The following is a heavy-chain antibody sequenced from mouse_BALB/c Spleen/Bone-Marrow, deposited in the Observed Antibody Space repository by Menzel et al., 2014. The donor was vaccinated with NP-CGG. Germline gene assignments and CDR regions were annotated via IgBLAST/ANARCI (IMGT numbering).Heavy chain of an antibody. CDR1: GYTFSSYW. CDR2: ILPGSGST. CDR3: ARGDYFDY. V-gene: IGHV1-9*01. Sequence: QVQLKHSGAELTKPGASVKISCKATGYTFSSYWIEWVKQRPGHGLEWIGEILPGSGSTNYNEKFKGKATFTADTSSNTAYMQLSSLTSEDSAVYYWARGDYFDYWGQGSTLTVSS. J-gene: IGHJ2*01.